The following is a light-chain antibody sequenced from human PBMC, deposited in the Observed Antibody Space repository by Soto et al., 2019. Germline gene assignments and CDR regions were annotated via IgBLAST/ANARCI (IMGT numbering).Light chain of an antibody. Sequence: QSVLTQPPSASGTPGQRVTISCSGSNSNLGSYTVNWYQQLPGTAPKLLIYSNSRRPSGVPDRFSGSNSGTSASLAISGLQSEDEADYYCSAWDDSLNNVLFGGGTKVTVL. CDR2: SNS. CDR1: NSNLGSYT. CDR3: SAWDDSLNNVL. J-gene: IGLJ2*01. V-gene: IGLV1-44*01.